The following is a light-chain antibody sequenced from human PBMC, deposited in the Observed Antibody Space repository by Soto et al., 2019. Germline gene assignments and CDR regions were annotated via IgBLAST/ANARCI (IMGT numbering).Light chain of an antibody. CDR3: QQYDNLPLYT. CDR2: DAS. CDR1: QDISNY. Sequence: DIQMTQSPSSLSASVGDRVTITCQASQDISNYLNWYQQKPGKAPKLLIYDASNLETRVPSRFSGSGSVTDFTFTISSLQPEDIATYYCQQYDNLPLYTFGQGTKLEIK. V-gene: IGKV1-33*01. J-gene: IGKJ2*01.